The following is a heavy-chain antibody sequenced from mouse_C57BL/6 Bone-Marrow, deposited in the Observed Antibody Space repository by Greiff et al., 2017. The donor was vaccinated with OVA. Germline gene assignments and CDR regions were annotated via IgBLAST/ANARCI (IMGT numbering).Heavy chain of an antibody. D-gene: IGHD1-1*01. J-gene: IGHJ1*03. V-gene: IGHV1-80*01. CDR1: GYAFSNYW. CDR3: ARSLNYGSSYGYFDV. CDR2: IYPGDGDT. Sequence: QVQLQQSGAELVKPEASVKISCKASGYAFSNYWMNWVKQRPGKGLEWIGQIYPGDGDTNYNGKFKGKSTLTADKSSSTAYMHLSSLTSEDSAVYYCARSLNYGSSYGYFDVWGTGTTVTVSS.